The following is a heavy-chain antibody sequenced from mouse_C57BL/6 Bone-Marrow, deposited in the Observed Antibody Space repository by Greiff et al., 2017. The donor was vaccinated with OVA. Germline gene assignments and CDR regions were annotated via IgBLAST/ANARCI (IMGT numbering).Heavy chain of an antibody. CDR3: AGSHYGSSSWFAY. CDR2: IHPTSGST. D-gene: IGHD1-1*01. J-gene: IGHJ3*01. Sequence: VQLQQPGAELVKPGASVKLSCKASGYTFTSYWMHWVKQRPGQGLEWIGMIHPTSGSTNYNEKFKSKATLTVDKSSSTAYMQLSSLTSEDSAVYYCAGSHYGSSSWFAYWGQGTLVTVSA. V-gene: IGHV1-64*01. CDR1: GYTFTSYW.